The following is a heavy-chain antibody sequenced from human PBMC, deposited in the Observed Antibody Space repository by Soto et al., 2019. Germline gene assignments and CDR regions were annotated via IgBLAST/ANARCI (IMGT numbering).Heavy chain of an antibody. Sequence: GGSLRLSCAASGFTFSSYGMHWVRQAPGKGLEWVAVISYEGSNKYYADSVKGRFTISRDNSKNTLYLQMNSLRAEDTAVYYCAKDPEDGYRYFDYWGQGTLVTVSS. CDR3: AKDPEDGYRYFDY. CDR2: ISYEGSNK. J-gene: IGHJ4*02. CDR1: GFTFSSYG. D-gene: IGHD5-12*01. V-gene: IGHV3-30*18.